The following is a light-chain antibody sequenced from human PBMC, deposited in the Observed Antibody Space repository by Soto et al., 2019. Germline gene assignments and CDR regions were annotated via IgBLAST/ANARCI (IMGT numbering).Light chain of an antibody. J-gene: IGLJ2*01. CDR3: CSYSVSDTPVI. V-gene: IGLV2-14*01. CDR2: DVK. Sequence: QSALTQPASVSGSPGQAINISCTGTNNDVGGYSYVSWYHHHPGKSPKLIISDVKNRPSAISNRFSGSKSRNTASLTIAGLEADDEADYYGCSYSVSDTPVIFGAGTKLTVL. CDR1: NNDVGGYSY.